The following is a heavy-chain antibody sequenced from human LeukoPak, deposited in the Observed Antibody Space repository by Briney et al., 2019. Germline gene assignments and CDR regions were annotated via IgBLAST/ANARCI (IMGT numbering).Heavy chain of an antibody. J-gene: IGHJ4*02. CDR3: ANYRDSGDYPRDFDY. V-gene: IGHV3-30*02. Sequence: GGSLRLSCAASRFTFSSYAMHWVRQTPGKGPEWVSFIRHNGSYQQYADSVKGRFTVSRDNSKDTVYLQMNSLRTEDTAVYYCANYRDSGDYPRDFDYWGQGTLVTVSS. D-gene: IGHD4-17*01. CDR2: IRHNGSYQ. CDR1: RFTFSSYA.